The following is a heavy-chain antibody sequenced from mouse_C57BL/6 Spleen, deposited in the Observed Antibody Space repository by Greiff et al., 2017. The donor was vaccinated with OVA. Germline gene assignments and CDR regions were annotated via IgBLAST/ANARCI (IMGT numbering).Heavy chain of an antibody. CDR2: ISDGGSYT. J-gene: IGHJ2*01. CDR1: GFTFSSYA. V-gene: IGHV5-4*01. CDR3: ARDRKGAFYFDY. Sequence: EVMLVESGGGLVKPGGSLKLSCAASGFTFSSYAMSWVRQTPEKRLEWVATISDGGSYTYYPDNVKGRFTISRDNAKNNLYLQMSHLKSEDTAMYYCARDRKGAFYFDYWGQGTTLTVSS.